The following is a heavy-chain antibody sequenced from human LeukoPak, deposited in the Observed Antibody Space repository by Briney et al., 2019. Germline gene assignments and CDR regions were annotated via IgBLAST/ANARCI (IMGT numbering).Heavy chain of an antibody. J-gene: IGHJ4*02. V-gene: IGHV3-66*01. Sequence: PGGSQRLSCAASGFTVSSNYMSWVRQAPGKGLEWVSVIYSGGSTYYADSVKGRFTISRDNSKNTLYLQMNSLRAEDTAVYYCAPRIYDFWPYYFDYWGQGTLVTVSS. D-gene: IGHD3-3*01. CDR2: IYSGGST. CDR3: APRIYDFWPYYFDY. CDR1: GFTVSSNY.